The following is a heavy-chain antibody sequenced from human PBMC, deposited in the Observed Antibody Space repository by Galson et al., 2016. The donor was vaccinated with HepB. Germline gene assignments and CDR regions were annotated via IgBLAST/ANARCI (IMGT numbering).Heavy chain of an antibody. CDR2: INHSGTI. J-gene: IGHJ5*02. V-gene: IGHV4-34*01. Sequence: ETLSLTCAVYGGSFSGYYWSWIRQPPGKGLEWIGEINHSGTINYNPSLKSRVTISVDTSKNQFSPNLGSVTAADTAVYYCARRTVVPTAGNWFDPWGQGTLVTASS. CDR1: GGSFSGYY. D-gene: IGHD2-2*01. CDR3: ARRTVVPTAGNWFDP.